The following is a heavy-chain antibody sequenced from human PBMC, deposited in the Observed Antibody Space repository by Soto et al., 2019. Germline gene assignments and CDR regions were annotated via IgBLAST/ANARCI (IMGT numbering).Heavy chain of an antibody. CDR2: MWPSGGT. CDR3: ARCLHCSNGGRFDP. Sequence: QVHLQESGPGLVTPSGTLSLTCAVSGVSISSTNWWTWVRQAPGKGLEWIGEMWPSGGTTYNPSLQNRVTISVDNSKNRLSLTLTSVTAADTAIYYCARCLHCSNGGRFDPWGQGALVTVSS. J-gene: IGHJ5*02. CDR1: GVSISSTNW. V-gene: IGHV4-4*02. D-gene: IGHD2-8*01.